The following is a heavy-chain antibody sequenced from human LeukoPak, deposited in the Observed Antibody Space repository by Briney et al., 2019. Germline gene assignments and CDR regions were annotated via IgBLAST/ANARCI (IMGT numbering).Heavy chain of an antibody. CDR3: ARVGIAVAGTNLSGDRARIDY. D-gene: IGHD6-19*01. Sequence: PSETLSLTCTVSGGSISSSSYYWGWIRQPPGTGLEWIGSIYYSGSTYYNPSLKSRVTISVDTSKNQFSLKLSSVTAADTAVYYCARVGIAVAGTNLSGDRARIDYWGQGTLVTVSS. CDR1: GGSISSSSYY. J-gene: IGHJ4*02. CDR2: IYYSGST. V-gene: IGHV4-39*01.